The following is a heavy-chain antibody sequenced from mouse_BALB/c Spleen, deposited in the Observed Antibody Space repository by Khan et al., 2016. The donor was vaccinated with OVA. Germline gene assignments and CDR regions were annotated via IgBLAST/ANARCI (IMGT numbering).Heavy chain of an antibody. D-gene: IGHD2-3*01. CDR2: IDPENGYT. Sequence: VQLKQSGAELVRPGALVKLSCKASGFNFNDYYMHWVKQRPEQGLVWIGRIDPENGYTIYDPKFQGKATITSDKSYNTAYLQLSSLTSEDSAVCYCAKDGYSPWFAYWGQGTLVTVSA. J-gene: IGHJ3*01. CDR3: AKDGYSPWFAY. V-gene: IGHV14-1*02. CDR1: GFNFNDYY.